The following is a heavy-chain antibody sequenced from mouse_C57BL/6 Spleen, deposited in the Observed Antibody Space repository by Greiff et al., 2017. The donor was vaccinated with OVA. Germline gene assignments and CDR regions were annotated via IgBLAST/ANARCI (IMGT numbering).Heavy chain of an antibody. Sequence: EVMLVESGGGLVQPGGSLKLSCAASGFTFSDYYMYWVRQTPEKRLEWVAYISNGGGSTYYPDTVKGRFTISRDNAKNTLYLQMSRLKSEDTAMYYCARLGEPYFYFDYWGQGTTLTVSS. D-gene: IGHD2-10*01. CDR3: ARLGEPYFYFDY. J-gene: IGHJ2*01. V-gene: IGHV5-12*01. CDR2: ISNGGGST. CDR1: GFTFSDYY.